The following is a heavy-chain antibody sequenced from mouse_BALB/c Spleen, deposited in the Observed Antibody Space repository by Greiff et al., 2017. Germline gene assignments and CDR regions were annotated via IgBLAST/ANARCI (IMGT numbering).Heavy chain of an antibody. CDR2: IDPETGGT. V-gene: IGHV1-15*01. CDR1: GYTFTDYE. Sequence: VKLMESGAELVRPGASVTLSCKASGYTFTDYEMHWVKQTPVHGLEWIGAIDPETGGTAYNQKFKGKATLTADKSSSTAYMELRSLTSEDSAVYYCTRFGSSPYWYFDVWGAGTTVTVSS. CDR3: TRFGSSPYWYFDV. D-gene: IGHD1-1*01. J-gene: IGHJ1*01.